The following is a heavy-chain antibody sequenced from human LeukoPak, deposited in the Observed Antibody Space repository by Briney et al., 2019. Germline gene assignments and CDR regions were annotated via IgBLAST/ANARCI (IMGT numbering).Heavy chain of an antibody. D-gene: IGHD3-16*01. J-gene: IGHJ4*02. Sequence: GGSLRLSCAASGFTFHDHGMSWVRQAPGKGLEWVSAISGSGGSTYYTDSVKGRFTISRDNSKNTLYLQMNSLRAEDTAVYYCAKDYDAVWGGTDYWGQGTLVTVSS. CDR3: AKDYDAVWGGTDY. V-gene: IGHV3-23*01. CDR2: ISGSGGST. CDR1: GFTFHDHG.